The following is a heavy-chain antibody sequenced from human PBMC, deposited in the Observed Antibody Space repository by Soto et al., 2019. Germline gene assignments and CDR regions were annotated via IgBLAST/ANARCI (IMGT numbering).Heavy chain of an antibody. CDR3: AKGPTMGHCTGGNCYGDY. V-gene: IGHV3-23*01. J-gene: IGHJ4*02. CDR1: GFMISSYA. CDR2: ISDSGSST. D-gene: IGHD2-15*01. Sequence: ESGGGLVQPGGSLRLSCAASGFMISSYAMTWVRQAPGKGLEWVSSISDSGSSTYHADSVKGRFTISRDNSKNNLYLQMNSLRAEDTAVYYCAKGPTMGHCTGGNCYGDYWGQGTLVTVSS.